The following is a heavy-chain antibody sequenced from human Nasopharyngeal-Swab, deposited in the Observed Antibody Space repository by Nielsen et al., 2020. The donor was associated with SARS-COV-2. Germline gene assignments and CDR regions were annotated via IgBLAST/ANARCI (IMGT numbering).Heavy chain of an antibody. CDR2: ISGGGGST. Sequence: GESLKISCAASGFTFSSHAMTWVRQAPGKGLEWVSTISGGGGSTYYADSVKGRFTISRDNSKNTLYLQMNSLRAEDTAVYYCAKAEQWLDLDYWGQGTLVTVSS. D-gene: IGHD6-19*01. V-gene: IGHV3-23*01. CDR1: GFTFSSHA. J-gene: IGHJ4*02. CDR3: AKAEQWLDLDY.